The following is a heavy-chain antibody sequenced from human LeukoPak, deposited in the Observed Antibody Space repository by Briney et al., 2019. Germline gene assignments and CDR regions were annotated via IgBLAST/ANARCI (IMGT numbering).Heavy chain of an antibody. CDR3: AKVRQEIVVVPAVYFDY. J-gene: IGHJ4*02. Sequence: GGSLRLSCAASGFTFSSYAMNWVRQAPGKGLEWVSAISGSGGSTYYADSVKGRFTISRDNSKNTLYLQMNSLRAEDTAVYYCAKVRQEIVVVPAVYFDYWGQGTLVTVSS. V-gene: IGHV3-23*01. CDR2: ISGSGGST. CDR1: GFTFSSYA. D-gene: IGHD2-2*01.